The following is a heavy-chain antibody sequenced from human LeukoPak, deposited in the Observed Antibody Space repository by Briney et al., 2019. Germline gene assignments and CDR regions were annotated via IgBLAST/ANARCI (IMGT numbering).Heavy chain of an antibody. CDR2: IIPILGVA. CDR3: ARDNPPYCNGGSCYSY. V-gene: IGHV1-69*04. D-gene: IGHD2-15*01. CDR1: GGTFSSYA. Sequence: SVMVSFKASGGTFSSYAISWVRQAPGQGLEWMGRIIPILGVANYAQNFQGRVTVTADESTGTAYMELSSLRSDDTAIYYCARDNPPYCNGGSCYSYWGQGTLVTVSS. J-gene: IGHJ4*02.